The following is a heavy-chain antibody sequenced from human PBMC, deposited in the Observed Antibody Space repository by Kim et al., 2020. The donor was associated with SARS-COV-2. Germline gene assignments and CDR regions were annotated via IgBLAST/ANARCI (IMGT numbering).Heavy chain of an antibody. Sequence: GGSLRLSCAASGFTFSSYGMHWVRQAPGKGLEWVAVIWYDGSNKYYADSVKGRFTISRDNSKNTLYLQMNSLRAEDTAVYYCAKDGTYSGSSLFDYWGQGTLVTVSS. J-gene: IGHJ4*02. V-gene: IGHV3-33*06. D-gene: IGHD1-26*01. CDR1: GFTFSSYG. CDR3: AKDGTYSGSSLFDY. CDR2: IWYDGSNK.